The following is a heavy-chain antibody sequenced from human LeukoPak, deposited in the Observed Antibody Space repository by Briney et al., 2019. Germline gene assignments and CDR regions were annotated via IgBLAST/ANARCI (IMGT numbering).Heavy chain of an antibody. D-gene: IGHD3-10*01. CDR1: GFTVSSNY. Sequence: PGGSLRLSCAASGFTVSSNYMSWVRQAPGKGLEWVSVIYSGGSTYYADSVKGRFTISRDNSKNTLYLQMNSLRAEDTAVYYCARERRALWFGGFVWFDPWGQGTPVTVSS. CDR3: ARERRALWFGGFVWFDP. V-gene: IGHV3-66*01. J-gene: IGHJ5*02. CDR2: IYSGGST.